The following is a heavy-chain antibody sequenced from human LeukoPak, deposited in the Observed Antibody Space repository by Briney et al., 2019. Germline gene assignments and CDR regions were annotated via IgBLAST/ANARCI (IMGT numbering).Heavy chain of an antibody. V-gene: IGHV3-48*01. CDR3: ARDHGDSAMVIAPFLDY. J-gene: IGHJ4*02. CDR2: ISASGSTI. CDR1: GFSFRSYT. D-gene: IGHD5-18*01. Sequence: PGGSLRLSCAASGFSFRSYTMNWVRQAPGKGLEWVSYISASGSTIFYADSVKGRFTISRDDAKNSLYLQVNSLRAEDTAVYYCARDHGDSAMVIAPFLDYWGQGTLVTVSS.